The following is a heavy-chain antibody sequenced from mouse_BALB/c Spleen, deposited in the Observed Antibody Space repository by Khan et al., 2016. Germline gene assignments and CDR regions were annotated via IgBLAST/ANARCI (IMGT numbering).Heavy chain of an antibody. CDR2: ISNSGST. CDR1: GDSITSGY. Sequence: EVQLQESGPSLVKPSQTLSLTCSVTGDSITSGYWNWIRKFPGNKLEYMGYISNSGSTYYNPSLKSRISITLDTSKNQYYLQLNSVTTEDTATYYCARYDGSSYVRAMDYWGQGTSVTVSS. CDR3: ARYDGSSYVRAMDY. V-gene: IGHV3-8*02. J-gene: IGHJ4*01. D-gene: IGHD1-1*01.